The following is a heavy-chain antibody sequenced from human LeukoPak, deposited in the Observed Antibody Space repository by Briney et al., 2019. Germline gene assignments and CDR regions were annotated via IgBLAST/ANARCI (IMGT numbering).Heavy chain of an antibody. Sequence: SETLSLTCAVSGGSISSGGYSWSWIRQPPGKGLEWIGYIYYSGNTNNNPSLKSRVTISIDTSKNQFSLKLSSVTAADTAVYYCARGLTHFDPWGQGTLVTVSS. V-gene: IGHV4-61*08. CDR1: GGSISSGGYS. J-gene: IGHJ5*02. CDR2: IYYSGNT. D-gene: IGHD2-15*01. CDR3: ARGLTHFDP.